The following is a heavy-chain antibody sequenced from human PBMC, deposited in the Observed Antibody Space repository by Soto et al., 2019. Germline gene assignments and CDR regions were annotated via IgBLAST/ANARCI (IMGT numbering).Heavy chain of an antibody. CDR1: GGSVSSGNYC. J-gene: IGHJ3*01. CDR2: IYYNGDT. Sequence: QLQLQESGPGLVKPAETLSLKCAGSGGSVSSGNYCWGWIRQPPGKGLEWIGNIYYNGDTYYSPSLTSRVTMSVDTAQNQFSLRLTSVTAADTAVYYCARRLIANWNQGNAFDFWCQGTLVTVSS. V-gene: IGHV4-39*01. CDR3: ARRLIANWNQGNAFDF. D-gene: IGHD1-20*01.